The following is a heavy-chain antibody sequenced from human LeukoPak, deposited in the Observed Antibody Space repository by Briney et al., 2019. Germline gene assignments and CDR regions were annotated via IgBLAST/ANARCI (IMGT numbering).Heavy chain of an antibody. J-gene: IGHJ4*02. V-gene: IGHV3-30*03. Sequence: PGRSLRLSCAAPGFTFSSYGMHWVRQAPGKGLEWVAVISYDGSNKYYADSVKVRFTISRDNSKNTLYLQMNSLRVEDTAVYYCAPEGDGYILFEDGGQGTLVTVSS. CDR2: ISYDGSNK. CDR3: APEGDGYILFED. D-gene: IGHD5-24*01. CDR1: GFTFSSYG.